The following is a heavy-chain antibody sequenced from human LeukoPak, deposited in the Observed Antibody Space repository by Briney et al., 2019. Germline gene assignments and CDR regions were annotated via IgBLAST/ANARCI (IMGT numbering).Heavy chain of an antibody. CDR3: ARPRSVYSSSWYGGGVGYYFDY. CDR1: GFTFDDYA. D-gene: IGHD6-13*01. CDR2: ISWNSGSI. J-gene: IGHJ4*02. V-gene: IGHV3-9*01. Sequence: PGGSLRLSCAASGFTFDDYAMHWARQAPGKGLEWVSGISWNSGSIGYADSVKGRFTISRDNSKNTLYLQMNSLRAKDTAVYYCARPRSVYSSSWYGGGVGYYFDYWGQGTLVTVSS.